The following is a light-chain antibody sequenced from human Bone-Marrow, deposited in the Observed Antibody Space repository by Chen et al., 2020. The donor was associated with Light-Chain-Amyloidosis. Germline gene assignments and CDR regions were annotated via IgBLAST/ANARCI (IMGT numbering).Light chain of an antibody. CDR3: QQYNDWPRT. V-gene: IGKV3-15*01. Sequence: EIVMTQSPATLSLSPGERATLSCRASHSVSSNLAWYQQKPGQAPRLLIYGAFTRATGIPARFSGGGSGTEFTLTISSLQSEDFAVCYCQQYNDWPRTFGQGIRVEIK. CDR2: GAF. J-gene: IGKJ1*01. CDR1: HSVSSN.